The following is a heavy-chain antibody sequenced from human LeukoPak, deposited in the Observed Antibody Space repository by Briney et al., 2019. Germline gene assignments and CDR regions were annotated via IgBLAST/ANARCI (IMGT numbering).Heavy chain of an antibody. J-gene: IGHJ4*02. CDR1: GGSISSYY. Sequence: SETLSLTRSVSGGSISSYYWSWIRQPPGKGVEWIGYIYKSGSTNYNPSLKSRVTISVDTSKNQFSLELSSVTAADTAVYYCARGGSYYYFDHWGQGTLVTVSS. CDR3: ARGGSYYYFDH. V-gene: IGHV4-59*01. D-gene: IGHD1-26*01. CDR2: IYKSGST.